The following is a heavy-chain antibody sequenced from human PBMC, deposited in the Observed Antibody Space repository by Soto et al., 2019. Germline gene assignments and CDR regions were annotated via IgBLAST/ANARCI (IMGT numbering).Heavy chain of an antibody. J-gene: IGHJ5*02. CDR3: AGGSSKSWFAP. D-gene: IGHD6-6*01. CDR2: IYYSGST. V-gene: IGHV4-31*03. CDR1: NGSISSSGYY. Sequence: QVQLQESGPGLAKPSQTLSLTCNVSNGSISSSGYYWSWIRQHPGQGLEWIGYIYYSGSTYYNPSLKSRVTISVDTSKNQFSLKLGSVTAADTAIYYCAGGSSKSWFAPWGQGTLVTVSS.